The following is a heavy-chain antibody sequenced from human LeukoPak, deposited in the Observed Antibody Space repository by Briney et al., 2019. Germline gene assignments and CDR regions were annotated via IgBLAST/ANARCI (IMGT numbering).Heavy chain of an antibody. CDR2: VYATGIT. D-gene: IGHD2-8*01. J-gene: IGHJ6*03. Sequence: ASETMSLTCTVSGGSISGFHWNWIRQPAGKGLEWIGRVYATGITNYNPSLQSRVSMSVHMSKSQVSLQLTSVTAADTAVYYCAREGKCTTGCCFVGYYYDYLDVWGKGTTVTVSS. CDR3: AREGKCTTGCCFVGYYYDYLDV. V-gene: IGHV4-4*07. CDR1: GGSISGFH.